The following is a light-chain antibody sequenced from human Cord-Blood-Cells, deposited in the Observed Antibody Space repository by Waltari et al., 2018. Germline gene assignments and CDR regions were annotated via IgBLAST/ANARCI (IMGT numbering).Light chain of an antibody. V-gene: IGLV2-23*01. Sequence: QSALTQPASVSGSPGQSITISCTGTSSDVGSYNLVSWYQQHPGKAPNLMIYEGRKRPSGVSNRFSGSKSGNTASLTISGLQAEDEADYYCCSYAGSSTFVVFGGGTKLTVL. CDR3: CSYAGSSTFVV. J-gene: IGLJ2*01. CDR2: EGR. CDR1: SSDVGSYNL.